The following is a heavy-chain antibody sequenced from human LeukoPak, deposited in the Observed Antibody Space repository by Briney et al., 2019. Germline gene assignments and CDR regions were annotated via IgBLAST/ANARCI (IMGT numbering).Heavy chain of an antibody. V-gene: IGHV4-59*01. CDR1: GGSISSYY. Sequence: SETLSLTCTVSGGSISSYYWSWIRQPPGKGLEWIGYIYYSGSTNYNPSLKSRVTISVDTSKNQFSLKLSSVTAADTAVYYCASAYCSSTSCPIDYWGQGTLVTVFS. D-gene: IGHD2-2*01. CDR3: ASAYCSSTSCPIDY. J-gene: IGHJ4*02. CDR2: IYYSGST.